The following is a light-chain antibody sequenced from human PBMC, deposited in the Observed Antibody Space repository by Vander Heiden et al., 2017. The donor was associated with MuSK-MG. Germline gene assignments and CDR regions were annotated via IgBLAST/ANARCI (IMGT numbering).Light chain of an antibody. V-gene: IGKV1-5*03. J-gene: IGKJ1*01. CDR2: EAS. CDR3: QQYFSYKT. CDR1: QRISSD. Sequence: DMQITQSPTALSASAGDRVTITCRASQRISSDLAWYHQKPGKAPKLLIYEASSLESGVPSRFSGSGSGTEFTLTISSLQSDDSGIYYCQQYFSYKTFGRGTKVEI.